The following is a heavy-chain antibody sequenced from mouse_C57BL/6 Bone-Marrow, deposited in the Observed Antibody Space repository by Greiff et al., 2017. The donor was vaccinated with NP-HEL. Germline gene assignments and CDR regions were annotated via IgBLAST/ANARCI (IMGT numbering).Heavy chain of an antibody. J-gene: IGHJ4*01. CDR1: GFSLTSYG. CDR3: AKMGRGYGSYDYDEGMDY. V-gene: IGHV2-3*01. CDR2: IWGDGST. D-gene: IGHD2-4*01. Sequence: VKLVESGPGLVAPSQSLSITCTVSGFSLTSYGVSWVRQPPGKGLEWLGVIWGDGSTNYHSALISRLSISKDNSKSQDFLKLNCLQTNDTATYYCAKMGRGYGSYDYDEGMDYWGQGTSVTVSS.